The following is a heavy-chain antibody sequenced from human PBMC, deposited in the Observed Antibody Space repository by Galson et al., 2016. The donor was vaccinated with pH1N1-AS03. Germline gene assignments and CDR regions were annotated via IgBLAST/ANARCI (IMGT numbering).Heavy chain of an antibody. Sequence: SETLTLTCTVSGGSISSSSYYWGWIRQPPGKGLEWIGSIYYSGSTYYNPSLKSRVTISIDTSKNHFSLKLSSVTAADTAIYYCARVTLLNAVLWFDPWGQGTLVTVSS. CDR3: ARVTLLNAVLWFDP. J-gene: IGHJ5*02. V-gene: IGHV4-39*07. CDR2: IYYSGST. D-gene: IGHD4/OR15-4a*01. CDR1: GGSISSSSYY.